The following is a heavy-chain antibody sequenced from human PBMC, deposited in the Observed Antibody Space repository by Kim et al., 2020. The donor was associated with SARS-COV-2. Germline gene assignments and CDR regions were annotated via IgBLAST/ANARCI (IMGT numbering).Heavy chain of an antibody. J-gene: IGHJ3*02. Sequence: ASVKVSCKASGYTFTGNYIHWVRQAPGQGLEWMGRINPNSGDTNYAQKFQGRVTMTRETSISTAYMELNSLTSDDTAVNYCARVKSDLAVDDFEIWGQGTMVTVSS. V-gene: IGHV1-2*06. CDR1: GYTFTGNY. CDR2: INPNSGDT. CDR3: ARVKSDLAVDDFEI. D-gene: IGHD3-3*01.